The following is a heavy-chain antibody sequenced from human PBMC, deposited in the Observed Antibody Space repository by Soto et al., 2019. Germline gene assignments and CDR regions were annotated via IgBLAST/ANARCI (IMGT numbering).Heavy chain of an antibody. D-gene: IGHD4-4*01. J-gene: IGHJ5*02. V-gene: IGHV4-39*01. CDR3: VRGLQFWFDP. CDR1: GGSISSSSYY. CDR2: IYYSGST. Sequence: SETLSLTCTVSGGSISSSSYYWGWIRQPPGKGLEWIGSIYYSGSTYYNPSLKSRVTIPVDTSKNQFSLKLSSVTAADTAVYYCVRGLQFWFDPWGQGTLVTVSS.